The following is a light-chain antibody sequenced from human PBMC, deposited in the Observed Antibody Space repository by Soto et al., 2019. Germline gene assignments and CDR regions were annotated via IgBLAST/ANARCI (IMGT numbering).Light chain of an antibody. CDR1: QSVLHSNGYNY. CDR3: MKALQTPWT. Sequence: DIVMTQSPLSLPVTPGEPASISCGASQSVLHSNGYNYLDWYLQKPGQSPQLLIYLGSNRASGVPDRFSGSGSGTDFTLKISRVEAEDVGVYYCMKALQTPWTFGQGTKVDIK. J-gene: IGKJ1*01. CDR2: LGS. V-gene: IGKV2-28*01.